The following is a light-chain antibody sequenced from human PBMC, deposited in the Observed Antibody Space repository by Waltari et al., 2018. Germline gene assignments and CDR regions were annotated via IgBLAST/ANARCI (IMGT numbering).Light chain of an antibody. Sequence: EIEMTQSPALLSVSPGERVTLSCRASHSVSSNLAWYQQKPGQAPRLLIYGASTRATGIPARFSGSGSGTEFTLTISSTQSEDFAVYYCQQYSNWPPITFGQGTRLEIK. J-gene: IGKJ5*01. V-gene: IGKV3-15*01. CDR2: GAS. CDR3: QQYSNWPPIT. CDR1: HSVSSN.